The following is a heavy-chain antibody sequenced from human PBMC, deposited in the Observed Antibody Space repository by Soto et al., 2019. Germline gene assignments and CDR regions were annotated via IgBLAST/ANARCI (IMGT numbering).Heavy chain of an antibody. Sequence: SETLSLTCAVYGGSFSGYYWSWIRQPPGKGLEWIGEINHSGSTNYNPSLKSRVTISVDTSKNQFSLKLSSVTAADTAGYYCARGYSSSPEDAFDPWGQGTLVTVSS. CDR3: ARGYSSSPEDAFDP. V-gene: IGHV4-34*01. J-gene: IGHJ5*02. CDR2: INHSGST. D-gene: IGHD6-13*01. CDR1: GGSFSGYY.